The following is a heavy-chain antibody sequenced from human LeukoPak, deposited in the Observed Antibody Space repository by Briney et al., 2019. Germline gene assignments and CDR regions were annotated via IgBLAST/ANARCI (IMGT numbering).Heavy chain of an antibody. J-gene: IGHJ4*02. D-gene: IGHD2-15*01. CDR2: IIPILGTR. CDR1: GDTFSSKT. V-gene: IGHV1-69*16. CDR3: ATHGRGYCSGGSCGGLDS. Sequence: SVKVSCKASGDTFSSKTITWVRQAPGQGLQWMGGIIPILGTRNYAQKFQDRVAITTDESTSTIYMELRSLRYEDAAVYCCATHGRGYCSGGSCGGLDSWGQGTLVTVSS.